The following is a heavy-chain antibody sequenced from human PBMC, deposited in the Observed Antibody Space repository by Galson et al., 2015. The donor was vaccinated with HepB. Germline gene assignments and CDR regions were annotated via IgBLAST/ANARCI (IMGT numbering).Heavy chain of an antibody. V-gene: IGHV3-30*04. Sequence: SLRLSCAASGFTFSSYAMHWVRQAPGKGLEWVAVISYDGSNKYYADSVKGRFTISRDNSKNTLYLQMNSLRAEDTAVYYCASPIAADTDWGQGTLVTVSS. D-gene: IGHD6-13*01. J-gene: IGHJ4*02. CDR1: GFTFSSYA. CDR3: ASPIAADTD. CDR2: ISYDGSNK.